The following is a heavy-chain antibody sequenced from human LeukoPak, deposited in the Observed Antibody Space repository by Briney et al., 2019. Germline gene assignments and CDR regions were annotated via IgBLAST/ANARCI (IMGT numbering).Heavy chain of an antibody. J-gene: IGHJ4*02. V-gene: IGHV1-8*01. CDR1: GYTFPSYD. CDR3: ARGFDSSGYSFDY. Sequence: GSVKVSFKASGYTFPSYDINWVRPATGQGLGWMGWMNPNSGNTGYAQKFQGRVTMTRNTSISTAYMELSSLRSEDTAVYYCARGFDSSGYSFDYWGQGTLVTVSS. D-gene: IGHD3-22*01. CDR2: MNPNSGNT.